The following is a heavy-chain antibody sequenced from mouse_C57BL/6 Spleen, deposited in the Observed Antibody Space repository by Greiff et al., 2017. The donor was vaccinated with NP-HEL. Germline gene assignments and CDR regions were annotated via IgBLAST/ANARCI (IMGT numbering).Heavy chain of an antibody. J-gene: IGHJ1*03. D-gene: IGHD1-1*01. CDR3: ARELTSGYFDV. Sequence: QVQLQQSGAELVKPGASVKISCKASGYAFSSYWMNWVKQRPGKGLEWIGQIYPGDGDTNYNGKFKGKATLTADKSSSTAYMQLSSLTPEDSAVYFCARELTSGYFDVWGTGTTVTVSS. V-gene: IGHV1-80*01. CDR2: IYPGDGDT. CDR1: GYAFSSYW.